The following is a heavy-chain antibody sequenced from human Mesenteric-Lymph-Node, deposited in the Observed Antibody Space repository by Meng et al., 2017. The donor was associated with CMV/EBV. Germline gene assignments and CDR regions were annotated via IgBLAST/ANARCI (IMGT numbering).Heavy chain of an antibody. CDR3: ARGSSYDILTGYFDY. V-gene: IGHV4-34*01. CDR2: INHSGST. D-gene: IGHD3-9*01. CDR1: GGSFSCYY. J-gene: IGHJ4*02. Sequence: HQGGAGLLNPSETLSVTCAVYGGSFSCYYWNWIRQSPEKGLEWIGEINHSGSTTYNPSFTSRIIISVDTSTNQISLNMSSVTAADTAVYYCARGSSYDILTGYFDYWGQGALVTVSS.